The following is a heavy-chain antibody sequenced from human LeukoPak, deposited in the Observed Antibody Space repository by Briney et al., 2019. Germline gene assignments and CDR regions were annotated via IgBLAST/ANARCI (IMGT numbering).Heavy chain of an antibody. J-gene: IGHJ4*02. CDR3: ARDQVTMVRRVIRY. V-gene: IGHV1-2*02. D-gene: IGHD3-10*01. Sequence: ASVKVSCKASGYTYTGYYMHWVRQAPGQGLEWMGWINPNSGGTNYAQKFQGRVTMTRDTSISTAYMELSRLRSDDTAVYYCARDQVTMVRRVIRYWGQGTLVTVSS. CDR1: GYTYTGYY. CDR2: INPNSGGT.